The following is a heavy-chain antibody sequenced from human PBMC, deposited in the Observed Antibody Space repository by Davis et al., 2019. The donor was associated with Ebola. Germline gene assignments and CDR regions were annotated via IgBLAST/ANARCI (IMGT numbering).Heavy chain of an antibody. CDR2: IRSKANSYAT. J-gene: IGHJ5*02. CDR3: ARVRVYSSSSYWFDP. CDR1: GFTFSGSA. V-gene: IGHV3-73*01. D-gene: IGHD6-6*01. Sequence: PGGSLRLSCAASGFTFSGSAMHWVRQASGKGLEWVGRIRSKANSYATAYAASVKGRFTISRDDSKNTAYLQMNSLKTEDTAVYYCARVRVYSSSSYWFDPWGQGTLVTVSS.